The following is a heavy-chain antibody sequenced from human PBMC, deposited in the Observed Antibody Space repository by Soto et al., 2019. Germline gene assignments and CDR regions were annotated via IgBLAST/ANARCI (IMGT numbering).Heavy chain of an antibody. CDR1: GYTFTSYG. J-gene: IGHJ1*01. D-gene: IGHD3-22*01. CDR2: ISAYNGNT. V-gene: IGHV1-18*01. Sequence: ASVKVSCKASGYTFTSYGISWVRQAPGQGLEWMGWISAYNGNTNYAQKLQGRVTMTTDTSTSTAYMELRSLRSDDTAVYYCARVEDSSGYYQYFQHWSQGTLVTVAS. CDR3: ARVEDSSGYYQYFQH.